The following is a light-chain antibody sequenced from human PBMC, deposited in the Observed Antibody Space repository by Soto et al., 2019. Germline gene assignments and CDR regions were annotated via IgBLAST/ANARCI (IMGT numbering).Light chain of an antibody. J-gene: IGLJ2*01. CDR2: GNS. V-gene: IGLV1-40*01. CDR1: RFNIGAGYD. CDR3: QSYDSNLSGYVV. Sequence: QPVLTQPPSVSGAPGQRVTISCTGSRFNIGAGYDVQWYQQLPGTAPKLLIYGNSNRPSGVPDRFSGSKSDTSASLAITGLQAEDEADYYCQSYDSNLSGYVVFGGGTKVTVL.